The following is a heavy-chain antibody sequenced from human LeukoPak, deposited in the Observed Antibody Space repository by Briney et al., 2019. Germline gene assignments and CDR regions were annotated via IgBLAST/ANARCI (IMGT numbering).Heavy chain of an antibody. CDR3: ALGYCGGGSCYAREYFQH. Sequence: SETLSLTCTVSGGSISSSGYYWTWIRQHPGKGLEWIGYIYYSGSTYYNPSLKSRVTISVDTSKNQFSLKLSSVTAADTAVYYCALGYCGGGSCYAREYFQHWGQGTLVTVSS. CDR1: GGSISSSGYY. CDR2: IYYSGST. J-gene: IGHJ1*01. D-gene: IGHD2-15*01. V-gene: IGHV4-31*03.